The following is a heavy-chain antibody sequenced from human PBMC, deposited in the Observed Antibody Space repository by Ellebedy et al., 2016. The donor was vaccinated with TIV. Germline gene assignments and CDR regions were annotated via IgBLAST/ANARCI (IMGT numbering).Heavy chain of an antibody. Sequence: GESLKISXAASGFSFSSHSMNWVRQAPGKGLEWVASVGSSGVRLYYADSVKGRFTVSRDNANNALYLQMNSLRAEDTAVYYCARDLTGYSMDCWGQGTLVTVSS. V-gene: IGHV3-21*01. CDR2: VGSSGVRL. CDR3: ARDLTGYSMDC. CDR1: GFSFSSHS. J-gene: IGHJ4*02. D-gene: IGHD3-9*01.